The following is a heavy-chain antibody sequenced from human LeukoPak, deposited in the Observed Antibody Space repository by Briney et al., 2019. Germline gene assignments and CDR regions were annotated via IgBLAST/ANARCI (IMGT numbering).Heavy chain of an antibody. CDR1: GFTFSDYA. V-gene: IGHV3-23*01. D-gene: IGHD6-19*01. CDR2: ISGSGGST. J-gene: IGHJ4*02. Sequence: PGGSLRLSCAASGFTFSDYAMSWVRQAPGKGLDWVSAISGSGGSTYYADSVKGRFTISRDSSKNTLYLQMNSLRAEDTAVYYCAKEWQWLVLLNFDYWGQGTLVTVSS. CDR3: AKEWQWLVLLNFDY.